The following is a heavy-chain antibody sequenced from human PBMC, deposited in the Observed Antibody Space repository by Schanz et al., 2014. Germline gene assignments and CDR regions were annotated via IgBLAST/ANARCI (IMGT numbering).Heavy chain of an antibody. V-gene: IGHV3-11*04. CDR1: GFPFSDYF. D-gene: IGHD5-18*01. CDR3: ARVALPGYSSPRDAFDI. J-gene: IGHJ3*02. Sequence: VQLAESGGGLVQPGGSLRLSCAASGFPFSDYFMAWIRQPPGRGLEWVSYIGNGGVTIYYADSVKGRFTISRDNSKNSLYLQMNSLRAEDTAVYYCARVALPGYSSPRDAFDIWGQGTMVTVSS. CDR2: IGNGGVTI.